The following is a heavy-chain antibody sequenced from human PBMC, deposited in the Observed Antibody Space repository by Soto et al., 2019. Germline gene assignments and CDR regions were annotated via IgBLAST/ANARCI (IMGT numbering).Heavy chain of an antibody. Sequence: SETLSLTCAVSGCSITSSNCGSWRRQPPRKGLEWSRYYYYNGSTNYNPSLKSQVTISVDTSNNQFSLKLSSLTASDTAVYYCVRCRPRNGGYFISTSCYAYYYYYMDVWGKGTTVTVSS. CDR3: VRCRPRNGGYFISTSCYAYYYYYMDV. J-gene: IGHJ6*03. CDR1: GCSITSSNC. D-gene: IGHD2-2*01. CDR2: YYYNGST. V-gene: IGHV4-4*02.